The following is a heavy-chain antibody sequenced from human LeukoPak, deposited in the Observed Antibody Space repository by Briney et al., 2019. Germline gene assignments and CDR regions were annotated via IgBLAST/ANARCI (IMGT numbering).Heavy chain of an antibody. CDR2: INPNSGGT. V-gene: IGHV1-2*06. J-gene: IGHJ4*02. CDR1: GYTFTGYY. D-gene: IGHD6-19*01. Sequence: ASVKVSSKASGYTFTGYYMHWVRQAPGQGLEWMGRINPNSGGTNYAQKFQGRVTMTRDTSISTAYMELSRLRSDDTAVYYCARVSAVAGGYFDYWGQGTLVTVSS. CDR3: ARVSAVAGGYFDY.